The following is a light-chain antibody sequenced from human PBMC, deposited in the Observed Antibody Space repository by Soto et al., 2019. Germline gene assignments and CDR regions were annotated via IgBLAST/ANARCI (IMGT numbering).Light chain of an antibody. CDR2: VAS. V-gene: IGKV1-39*01. Sequence: DIQMTQSPSSLSAYVGDRVTINCRASQSISRYLNWYQQKPGKAPNLLIYVASSLQSEVPSRFSGSGSGTDFTLTITSLQPEDFATYYCQQSYGTPITFGQGTRLEIK. CDR3: QQSYGTPIT. CDR1: QSISRY. J-gene: IGKJ5*01.